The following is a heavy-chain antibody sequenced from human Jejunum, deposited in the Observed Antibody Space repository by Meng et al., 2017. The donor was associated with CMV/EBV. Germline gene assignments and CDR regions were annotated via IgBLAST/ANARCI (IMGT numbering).Heavy chain of an antibody. CDR1: GFTVSNKY. CDR3: ARGPWVGDGMDV. Sequence: CAASGFTVSNKYMSWVRQAPGKGPEWVSVVYSGGSTFYTDSVKGRFTISRDNAKNTVYLQMNSLTAEDTAVYYCARGPWVGDGMDVWGQGTTVTVSS. V-gene: IGHV3-53*01. D-gene: IGHD2-15*01. J-gene: IGHJ6*02. CDR2: VYSGGST.